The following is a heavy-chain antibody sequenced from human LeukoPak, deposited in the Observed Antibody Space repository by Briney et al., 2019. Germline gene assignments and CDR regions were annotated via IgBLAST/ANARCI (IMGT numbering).Heavy chain of an antibody. V-gene: IGHV3-53*01. CDR3: ARGGDGHNVWFSAFDI. D-gene: IGHD5-24*01. CDR2: IYSGGST. Sequence: GGSLRLSCAPSGLTVSSNYLTWVRQAPGKGLEWVSVIYSGGSTYYADSVKGRFTISSDNYKNAMYLQMNSLRVEDTAVYYCARGGDGHNVWFSAFDIWGQGTVVTVSS. CDR1: GLTVSSNY. J-gene: IGHJ3*02.